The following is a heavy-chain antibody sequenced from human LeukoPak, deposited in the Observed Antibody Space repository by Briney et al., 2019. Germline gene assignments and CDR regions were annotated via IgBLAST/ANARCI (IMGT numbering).Heavy chain of an antibody. J-gene: IGHJ3*02. Sequence: PGGSLRLSCAVSGLPFSNHWMTWVRQAPGKGLERVANINQDGSEKYYVDSVKGRFSISRDNAKSSLYLQMNSLRVEDTAMYFCAREGYGDYHICGQGTIVTVSS. CDR2: INQDGSEK. D-gene: IGHD4-17*01. V-gene: IGHV3-7*01. CDR3: AREGYGDYHI. CDR1: GLPFSNHW.